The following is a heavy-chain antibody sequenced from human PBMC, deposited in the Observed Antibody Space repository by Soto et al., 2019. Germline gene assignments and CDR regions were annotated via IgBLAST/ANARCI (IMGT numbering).Heavy chain of an antibody. CDR2: IIPIFGTA. CDR3: ARVSAYGDYANYYYGMDV. D-gene: IGHD4-17*01. CDR1: GGTFSSYA. Sequence: SVKVSCKASGGTFSSYAISWVRQAPGQGLEWMGGIIPIFGTANYAQKFQGRVTITADESTSTAYMELSSLRSEDTAVYYCARVSAYGDYANYYYGMDVWGQGTTVTVSS. V-gene: IGHV1-69*13. J-gene: IGHJ6*02.